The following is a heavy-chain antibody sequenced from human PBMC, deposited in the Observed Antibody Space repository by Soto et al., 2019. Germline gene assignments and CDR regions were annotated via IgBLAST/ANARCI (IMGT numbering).Heavy chain of an antibody. V-gene: IGHV1-46*01. Sequence: ASVKVSCKASGYTFTSYYMHWVRQAPGQGLEWMGIINPSGGSTSYAQKFQGRVTMTRDTSTSTVYMELSSLRSEDTAVYYCASIPAYYYSRGYRDNFDYWGQGTLVTVSS. D-gene: IGHD3-22*01. CDR2: INPSGGST. CDR1: GYTFTSYY. J-gene: IGHJ4*02. CDR3: ASIPAYYYSRGYRDNFDY.